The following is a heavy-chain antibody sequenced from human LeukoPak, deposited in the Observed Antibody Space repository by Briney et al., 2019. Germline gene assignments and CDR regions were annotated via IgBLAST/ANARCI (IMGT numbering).Heavy chain of an antibody. CDR1: GGTFSSYA. D-gene: IGHD3-22*01. CDR2: IIPIFGTA. V-gene: IGHV1-69*05. J-gene: IGHJ4*02. CDR3: ARGNRITMIGLDY. Sequence: SVKVSCKASGGTFSSYAISWVRQAPGQGLEWMGRIIPIFGTANYAQKFQGRVTITTDESTSTAYMELSSLRSEDTAVYYCARGNRITMIGLDYWGQGTLVTVSA.